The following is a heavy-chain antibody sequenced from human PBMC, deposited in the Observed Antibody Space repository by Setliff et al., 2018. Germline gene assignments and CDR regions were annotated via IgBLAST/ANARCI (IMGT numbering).Heavy chain of an antibody. V-gene: IGHV1-46*01. CDR2: INPSSGRT. D-gene: IGHD3-22*01. Sequence: EASVKVSCKASGYTFTSHYMHWVRQAPGLGLERMGTINPSSGRTSYAQKFQGRATMTRDTSTSTVYMDMSSLRSGDTAVYYCARDVFPYHYEGAFDIWGQGTMVTVSS. CDR3: ARDVFPYHYEGAFDI. J-gene: IGHJ3*02. CDR1: GYTFTSHY.